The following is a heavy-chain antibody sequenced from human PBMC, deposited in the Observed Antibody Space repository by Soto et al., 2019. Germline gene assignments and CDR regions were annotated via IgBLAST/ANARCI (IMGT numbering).Heavy chain of an antibody. CDR3: ARVGSGSYYDFNWFDP. D-gene: IGHD1-26*01. CDR2: IYYSGST. V-gene: IGHV4-59*01. J-gene: IGHJ5*02. CDR1: GGSISAYS. Sequence: SENVYITCTFSGGSISAYSWSWIGQPPGKGLEWIGHIYYSGSTNYSPSLKSRVTISIDTSKRQFSLKLRSVTAADTAVYYCARVGSGSYYDFNWFDPWGQGKVVTVSS.